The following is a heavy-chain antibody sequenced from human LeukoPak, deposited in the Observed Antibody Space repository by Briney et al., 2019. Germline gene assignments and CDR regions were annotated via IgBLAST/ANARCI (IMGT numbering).Heavy chain of an antibody. Sequence: GSLRLSCTTSGFTFGDYGMSWVRQAPGKGLEWVGFIRSKAYGGTTENAASVKGRFTISRDDSKSIAYLQMNSLKTKDTAVYYCTGSFGELTFFDYWGLGTLVTVSS. V-gene: IGHV3-49*04. J-gene: IGHJ4*02. CDR1: GFTFGDYG. CDR2: IRSKAYGGTT. D-gene: IGHD3-10*01. CDR3: TGSFGELTFFDY.